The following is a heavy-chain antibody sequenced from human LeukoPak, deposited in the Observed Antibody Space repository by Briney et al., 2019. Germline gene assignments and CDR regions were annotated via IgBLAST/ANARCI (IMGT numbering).Heavy chain of an antibody. CDR3: ARHGGESIVAMILHAFDI. CDR1: GGSISSSSYY. Sequence: SETLSLTCTVSGGSISSSSYYWGWIRQPPGKGLEWIGSIYYSGSTYYNPSLKSRVTISVDTSKNQFSLKVSSVTAADTAVYYCARHGGESIVAMILHAFDIWGQGTMVTVSP. V-gene: IGHV4-39*01. J-gene: IGHJ3*02. D-gene: IGHD5-12*01. CDR2: IYYSGST.